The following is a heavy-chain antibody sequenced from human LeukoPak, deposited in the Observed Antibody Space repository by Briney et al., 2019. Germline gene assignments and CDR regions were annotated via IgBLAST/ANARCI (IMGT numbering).Heavy chain of an antibody. CDR1: GGTFSSYA. CDR2: IIPIFGTA. V-gene: IGHV1-69*13. J-gene: IGHJ4*02. CDR3: AGDWGEEVTPGAFDY. D-gene: IGHD2-21*02. Sequence: GASVKVSCKASGGTFSSYAISWVRQAPGQGLEWMGGIIPIFGTANYAQKFQGRVTITADESTSTAYMELSSLRSEDTAVYYCAGDWGEEVTPGAFDYWGQGTLVTVSS.